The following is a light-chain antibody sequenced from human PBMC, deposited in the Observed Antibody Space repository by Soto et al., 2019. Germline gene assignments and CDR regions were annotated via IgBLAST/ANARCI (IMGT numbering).Light chain of an antibody. J-gene: IGKJ4*01. CDR2: GAS. CDR1: QSVSSY. CDR3: QQHSTWPLT. V-gene: IGKV3-11*01. Sequence: EIVMTQSPATLSVSPGERATLSCRSSQSVSSYSAWYQQKPGQAPRLLIYGASNRATGIPARFSGSGSGTDFTLTISSLEPEDFAVYYCQQHSTWPLTFGGGTKVDI.